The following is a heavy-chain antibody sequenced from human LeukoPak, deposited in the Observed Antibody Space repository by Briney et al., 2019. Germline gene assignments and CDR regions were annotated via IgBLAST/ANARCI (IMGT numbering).Heavy chain of an antibody. D-gene: IGHD2-15*01. V-gene: IGHV3-23*01. J-gene: IGHJ4*02. CDR1: GFTFSTYA. CDR2: FSGSGGGT. CDR3: ARSGLNRFDY. Sequence: GGSLRLSCEASGFTFSTYAMSWVRQAPGKGLEWVSSFSGSGGGTYYADSVKGRFTISRDNSKNTLYLQMNSLRAEDTAIYYCARSGLNRFDYWGQGTLVTVSS.